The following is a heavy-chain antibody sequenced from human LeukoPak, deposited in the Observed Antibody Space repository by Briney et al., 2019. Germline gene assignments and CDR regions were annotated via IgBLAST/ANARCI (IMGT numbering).Heavy chain of an antibody. V-gene: IGHV4-31*03. CDR3: ARVRYYGSGEEIDP. CDR1: GGSISSGGYF. D-gene: IGHD3-10*01. CDR2: IYHGGNT. Sequence: SETLSLTCTVSGGSISSGGYFWSWIRQNPGKGLEWIGYIYHGGNTYYNPSLRSRVTISVDTSKNQFSLTLSSVTAADTAMYYCARVRYYGSGEEIDPWGQGTLVTVSS. J-gene: IGHJ5*02.